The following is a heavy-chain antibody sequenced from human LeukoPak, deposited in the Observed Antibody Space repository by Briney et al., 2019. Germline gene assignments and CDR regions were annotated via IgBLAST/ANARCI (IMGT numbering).Heavy chain of an antibody. J-gene: IGHJ6*03. CDR2: IGTAGDT. Sequence: GGSLRLSCAASGFTFSSYDMHWVRQATGKGLEWVSSIGTAGDTYYPGSVKGRFTISREKAKNYLYLQMNSLRAGDTAVYYCARGMYYYYYMDVWGKRTTVTVSS. CDR1: GFTFSSYD. V-gene: IGHV3-13*01. CDR3: ARGMYYYYYMDV.